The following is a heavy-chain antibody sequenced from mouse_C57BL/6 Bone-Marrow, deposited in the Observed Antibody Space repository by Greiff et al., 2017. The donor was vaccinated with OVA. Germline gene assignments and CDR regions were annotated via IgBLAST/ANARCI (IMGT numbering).Heavy chain of an antibody. J-gene: IGHJ2*01. CDR3: ANYYGSSYPLFDY. D-gene: IGHD1-1*01. Sequence: VQLKESGPGLVQPSQSLSITCTVSGFSLTSYGVHWVRQSPGKGLEWLGVIWSGGSTDYNAAFISRLSISKDNSKSQVFFKMNSLQADDTAIYYCANYYGSSYPLFDYWGQGTTLTVSS. CDR2: IWSGGST. V-gene: IGHV2-2*01. CDR1: GFSLTSYG.